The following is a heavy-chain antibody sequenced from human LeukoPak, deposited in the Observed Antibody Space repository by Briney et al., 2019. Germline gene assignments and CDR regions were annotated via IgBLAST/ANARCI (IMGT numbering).Heavy chain of an antibody. D-gene: IGHD6-19*01. CDR1: GGSISRSSYY. CDR3: ARHQWLESNWFDP. Sequence: SSETLSLTCTVSGGSISRSSYYWGWIRQPPGKGLEWIGSTYYGGSTYYSPSLKSRVTISVDTSETHFSLRLSSVTAADTAMYYCARHQWLESNWFDPWGQGTLVTVSS. CDR2: TYYGGST. J-gene: IGHJ5*02. V-gene: IGHV4-39*01.